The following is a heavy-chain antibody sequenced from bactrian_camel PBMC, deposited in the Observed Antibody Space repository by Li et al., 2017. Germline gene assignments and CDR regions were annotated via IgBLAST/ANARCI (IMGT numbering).Heavy chain of an antibody. V-gene: IGHV3S55*01. Sequence: HVQLVESGGGSVQAGGSLRLSCGYTYDGGDMAWFRQAPGMEREGVAVIDRDGTTAYADPVKGRFTISKDKDHVKNTLFLEMTNLKADDTAMYYCAAEPRQHESCVGSVVAIWAFGTIGQGTQVTVS. CDR1: YTYDGGD. CDR3: AAEPRQHESCVGSVVAIWAFGT. D-gene: IGHD6*01. CDR2: IDRDGTT. J-gene: IGHJ6*01.